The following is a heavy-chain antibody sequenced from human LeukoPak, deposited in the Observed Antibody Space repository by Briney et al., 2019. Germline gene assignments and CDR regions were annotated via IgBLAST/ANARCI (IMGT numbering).Heavy chain of an antibody. CDR2: IYYSGST. D-gene: IGHD2-2*01. CDR3: ARDRGSRTWDYYGMDV. V-gene: IGHV4-59*01. Sequence: SETLSLTCTVFGGSISSYYWSWIRQPPGKGLEWIGYIYYSGSTNYNPSLKSRVTISVDPSKNQFSLKLSSVTAADTAVYYCARDRGSRTWDYYGMDVWGQGTTVTVSS. CDR1: GGSISSYY. J-gene: IGHJ6*02.